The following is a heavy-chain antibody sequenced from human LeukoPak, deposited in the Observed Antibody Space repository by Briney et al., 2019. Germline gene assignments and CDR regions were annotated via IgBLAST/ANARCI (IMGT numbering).Heavy chain of an antibody. D-gene: IGHD3-10*01. V-gene: IGHV3-7*01. J-gene: IGHJ6*02. CDR2: IKQDGSEK. CDR3: ARNEAGRYYYGMDV. Sequence: GGSLRLSCAASGFTFSSYWMSWVRQAPGKGLEWVANIKQDGSEKYYVDSVKGRFTISRDNAENSLYLQMNSLRAEDTAVYYCARNEAGRYYYGMDVWGQGTTVTVSS. CDR1: GFTFSSYW.